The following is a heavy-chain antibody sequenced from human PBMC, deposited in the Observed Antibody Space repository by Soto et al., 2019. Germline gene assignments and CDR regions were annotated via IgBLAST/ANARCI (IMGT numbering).Heavy chain of an antibody. Sequence: QVQLVESGGGVVQPGRSLRLSCAASGFTFSSYAMHWVRQAPGKGLEWVAVISYDGSNKYYADSVKGRFTISRDNSKNTLYLQMNSLRAEDRAVYYCARDQGATRFIWYFDLWGRGTLVTVSS. CDR3: ARDQGATRFIWYFDL. J-gene: IGHJ2*01. CDR2: ISYDGSNK. D-gene: IGHD5-12*01. CDR1: GFTFSSYA. V-gene: IGHV3-30-3*01.